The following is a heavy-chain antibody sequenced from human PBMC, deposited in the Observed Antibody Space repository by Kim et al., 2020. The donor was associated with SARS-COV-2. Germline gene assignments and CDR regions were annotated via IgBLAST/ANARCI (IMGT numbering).Heavy chain of an antibody. CDR3: ARGLWFGADWFDP. CDR1: GGSISSGSYY. J-gene: IGHJ5*02. V-gene: IGHV4-61*02. D-gene: IGHD3-10*01. Sequence: SETLSLTCTVSGGSISSGSYYWSWIRQPAGKGLEWIGRIYTSGSTNYNPSLKSRVTISVDTSKNQFSLKLSSVTAADTAVYYCARGLWFGADWFDPLGQGTLVTVSS. CDR2: IYTSGST.